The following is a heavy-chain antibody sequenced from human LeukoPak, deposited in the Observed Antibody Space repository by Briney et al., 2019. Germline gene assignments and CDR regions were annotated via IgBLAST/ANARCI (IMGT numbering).Heavy chain of an antibody. CDR3: AKDPQQLVLSSFFGF. CDR1: GFTFSSYD. D-gene: IGHD6-13*01. Sequence: GGSLRLSCAASGFTFSSYDMYWVRQAPGKGLEWVAAISYDGSNKYYAESVKGRFTISRDNSKKTLCLQMNSLRAEDSALYYCAKDPQQLVLSSFFGFWGQGTLVTVSS. V-gene: IGHV3-30*18. J-gene: IGHJ4*02. CDR2: ISYDGSNK.